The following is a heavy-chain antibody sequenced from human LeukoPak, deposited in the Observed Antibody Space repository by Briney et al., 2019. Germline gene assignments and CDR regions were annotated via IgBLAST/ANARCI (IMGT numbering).Heavy chain of an antibody. CDR3: AKSWGYDFWSGYQVDY. Sequence: GGSLRLSCAASGFTFSSYAMSWVRQAPGKGLEWVSAISGSGGSTYYADSAKGRFTISRDNSKNTLYLQMNSLRAEDTAVYYCAKSWGYDFWSGYQVDYWGQGTLVTVSS. V-gene: IGHV3-23*01. J-gene: IGHJ4*02. CDR1: GFTFSSYA. D-gene: IGHD3-3*01. CDR2: ISGSGGST.